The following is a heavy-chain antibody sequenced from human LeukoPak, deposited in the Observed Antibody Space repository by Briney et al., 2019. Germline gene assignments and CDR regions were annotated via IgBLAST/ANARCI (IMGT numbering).Heavy chain of an antibody. D-gene: IGHD2-15*01. CDR2: TNPNSGNT. J-gene: IGHJ4*02. Sequence: ASVKVSCKASGYTFTSYDINWVRQATGQGLEWMGWTNPNSGNTGYAQKFQGRVTMTRNTSISTAYMELSSLRSEDTAVYYCARSDRGLPYFDYWGQGTLVTVSA. V-gene: IGHV1-8*01. CDR1: GYTFTSYD. CDR3: ARSDRGLPYFDY.